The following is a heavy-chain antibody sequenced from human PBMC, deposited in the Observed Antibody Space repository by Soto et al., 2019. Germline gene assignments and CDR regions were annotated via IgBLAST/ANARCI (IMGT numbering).Heavy chain of an antibody. D-gene: IGHD6-19*01. Sequence: SETLSLTCPVSGGSVSSATYFWSWVRQPPGGGLEWIAYILYSGSTKYNPSLKSRVTISLSTSKTQFSLRLASVTAADTAVYYCARGMYNSGWNHDLWGQGTVVTVSS. CDR3: ARGMYNSGWNHDL. J-gene: IGHJ5*02. CDR2: ILYSGST. CDR1: GGSVSSATYF. V-gene: IGHV4-61*01.